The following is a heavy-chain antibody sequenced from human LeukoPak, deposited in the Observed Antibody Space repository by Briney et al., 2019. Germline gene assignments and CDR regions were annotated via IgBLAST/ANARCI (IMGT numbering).Heavy chain of an antibody. D-gene: IGHD5-24*01. CDR2: ISSNGGST. V-gene: IGHV3-64*01. CDR3: ARGVEMATTLFDY. J-gene: IGHJ4*02. Sequence: GGSLRLSCAASGFTFSSYAMHWVRQAPGKGLEYVSAISSNGGSTYYANSVKGRFTISRDNSKNTLYLQMGSLRAEDMAVYYCARGVEMATTLFDYWGQGTLVTVSS. CDR1: GFTFSSYA.